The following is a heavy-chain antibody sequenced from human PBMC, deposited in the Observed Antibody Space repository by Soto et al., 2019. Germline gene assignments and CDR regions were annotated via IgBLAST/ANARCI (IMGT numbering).Heavy chain of an antibody. D-gene: IGHD3-10*01. CDR2: INPNSGGT. Sequence: ASVKVSCKASGYTFTGYYMHWVRQAPGQGLEWMGWINPNSGGTNYAQKFQGWVTMTRDTSISTAYMELSRLRSDDTAVYYCARGTDRITMEGPGMDVWGQGTTVTVSS. J-gene: IGHJ6*02. CDR3: ARGTDRITMEGPGMDV. V-gene: IGHV1-2*04. CDR1: GYTFTGYY.